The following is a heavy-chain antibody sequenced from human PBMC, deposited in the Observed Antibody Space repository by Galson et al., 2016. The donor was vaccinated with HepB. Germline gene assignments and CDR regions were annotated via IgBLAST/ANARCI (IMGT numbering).Heavy chain of an antibody. D-gene: IGHD6-19*01. Sequence: TLSLPCTVSGDSIKNSEDYWAWIRQPPGKGLEWIGSIFNSGTAYYNPSLLSRVTMSVDTSRNQFSLRLESVTAADTAVYFCATMRGYASGWYGYDKWFDPWGQGAQVSVSS. CDR1: GDSIKNSEDY. CDR3: ATMRGYASGWYGYDKWFDP. V-gene: IGHV4-39*01. J-gene: IGHJ5*02. CDR2: IFNSGTA.